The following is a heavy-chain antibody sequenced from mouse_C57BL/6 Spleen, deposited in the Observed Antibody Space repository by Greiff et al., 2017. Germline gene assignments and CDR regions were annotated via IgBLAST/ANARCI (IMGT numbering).Heavy chain of an antibody. D-gene: IGHD4-1*01. Sequence: EVQLQQSGPGLVKPSQSLSLTCSVTGYSITSGYYWNWIRQFPGNKLEWMGYISYDGSNNYNPSLKNRISITRDTSKNQFFLKLNSVTTEDTATYYCARGDWDGALHWYFDVWGTGTTVTVSS. CDR2: ISYDGSN. V-gene: IGHV3-6*01. J-gene: IGHJ1*03. CDR3: ARGDWDGALHWYFDV. CDR1: GYSITSGYY.